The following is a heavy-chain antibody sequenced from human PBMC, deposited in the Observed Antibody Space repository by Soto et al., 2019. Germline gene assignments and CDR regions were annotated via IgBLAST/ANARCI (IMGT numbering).Heavy chain of an antibody. CDR2: ISSSSSYI. CDR1: GFTFSSYS. J-gene: IGHJ4*02. D-gene: IGHD2-15*01. V-gene: IGHV3-21*01. CDR3: ARDSVDIVVVVAATAFDY. Sequence: TGGSLRLSCAASGFTFSSYSMNWVRQAPGKGLEWVSSISSSSSYIYYADSVKGRFTISRDNAKNSLYLQMNSLRAEDTAVYYCARDSVDIVVVVAATAFDYWGQGTLVTVSS.